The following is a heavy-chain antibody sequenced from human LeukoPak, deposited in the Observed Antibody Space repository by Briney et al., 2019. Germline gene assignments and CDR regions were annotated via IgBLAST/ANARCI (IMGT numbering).Heavy chain of an antibody. J-gene: IGHJ4*02. CDR2: ISGSGGRT. Sequence: PGGSLRLSCAASGFTFSSYAMSWVRQAPGKGLEWVSAISGSGGRTYYADSVKGRFTISRDNSKNTLYLQMNSLRAEDTAVYYCAKQPIAAAGIQYYFDYWGQGTLVTVSS. D-gene: IGHD6-13*01. CDR3: AKQPIAAAGIQYYFDY. V-gene: IGHV3-23*01. CDR1: GFTFSSYA.